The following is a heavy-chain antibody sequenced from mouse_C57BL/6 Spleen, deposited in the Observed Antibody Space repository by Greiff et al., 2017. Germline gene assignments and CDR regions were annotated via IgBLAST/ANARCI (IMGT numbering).Heavy chain of an antibody. V-gene: IGHV1-39*01. CDR2: INPNYGIT. J-gene: IGHJ2*01. CDR3: ARSIGSSYDY. Sequence: VQLQQSGPELVKPGASVKISCKASGYTFTDYNMNWVKQSNGKSLEWIGVINPNYGITSYNQKFKGKSTLTADHSSSTAYMQLNSLTSEDSAVDYGARSIGSSYDYWGQGTTLTVSS. D-gene: IGHD1-1*01. CDR1: GYTFTDYN.